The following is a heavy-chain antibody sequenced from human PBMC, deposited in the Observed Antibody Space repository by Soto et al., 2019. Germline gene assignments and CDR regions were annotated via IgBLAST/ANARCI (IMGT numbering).Heavy chain of an antibody. J-gene: IGHJ4*02. CDR1: GFTFSDYS. V-gene: IGHV3-21*06. CDR3: TSGRSRVPFEY. Sequence: GGSLRLSCATSGFTFSDYSMNWVRQAPGKGLEWVSYISRTSGYISYADSLKGRFTISRDSAKNSLYLQMNSLRAEDTAVYYCTSGRSRVPFEYWGQRSLVSVSA. CDR2: ISRTSGYI. D-gene: IGHD6-13*01.